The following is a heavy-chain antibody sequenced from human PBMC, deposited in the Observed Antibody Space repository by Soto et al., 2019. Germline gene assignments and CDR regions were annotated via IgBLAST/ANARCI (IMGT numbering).Heavy chain of an antibody. D-gene: IGHD1-26*01. CDR3: ARVYSSPDVGSYQDYFDY. J-gene: IGHJ4*02. Sequence: PSETLSLTCTVSGDSLSSGDYYWSWIRQPPGKGLEWIGYIYYSGSTYYNPSLKSRVTISIDTSKNQFSLRLSSVTAADTAVYFCARVYSSPDVGSYQDYFDYWGQGTLVTVSS. CDR2: IYYSGST. CDR1: GDSLSSGDYY. V-gene: IGHV4-30-4*01.